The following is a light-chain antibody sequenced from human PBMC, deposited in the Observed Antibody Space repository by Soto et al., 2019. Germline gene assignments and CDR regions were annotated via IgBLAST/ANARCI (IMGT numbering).Light chain of an antibody. CDR2: EVS. V-gene: IGLV2-14*01. Sequence: QSVLTQPASVSGSPGQSITISCTGTSSDVGGYNYVSWYQQHPGKAPKLMIYEVSNRPSGVSNRFSGSKSGNTASLTIPGLQAEDEADYYCSSYTSSSTLLYVFGTGTKVTVL. CDR3: SSYTSSSTLLYV. CDR1: SSDVGGYNY. J-gene: IGLJ1*01.